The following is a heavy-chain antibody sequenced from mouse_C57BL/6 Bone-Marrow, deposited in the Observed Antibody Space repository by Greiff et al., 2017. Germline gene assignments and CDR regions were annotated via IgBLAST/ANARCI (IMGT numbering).Heavy chain of an antibody. CDR1: GYTFTSYW. CDR3: TRSGPVTTVVAPIDY. Sequence: EVQLQQSGTVLARPGASVKMSCKTSGYTFTSYWMHWVKQRPGQGLEWIGAIYPGNSDTSYNQKFKGKAKLTAVTSASTAYMELSSLTNEDSAVYYCTRSGPVTTVVAPIDYWGQGTSVTVSS. D-gene: IGHD1-1*01. V-gene: IGHV1-5*01. CDR2: IYPGNSDT. J-gene: IGHJ4*01.